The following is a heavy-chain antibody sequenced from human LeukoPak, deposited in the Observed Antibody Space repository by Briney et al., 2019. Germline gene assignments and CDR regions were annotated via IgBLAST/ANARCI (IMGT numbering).Heavy chain of an antibody. CDR3: AREVSTVEAQDAFDI. CDR1: GFTFSDYY. D-gene: IGHD4-23*01. V-gene: IGHV3-11*04. Sequence: GGSLRLSCAASGFTFSDYYMSWIRQAPGKGLEWVSYISSSGSTIYYADSVKGRFTISRDNAKNSLYLQMNSLRAEDTAVYYCAREVSTVEAQDAFDIWGQGTMVTVSS. J-gene: IGHJ3*02. CDR2: ISSSGSTI.